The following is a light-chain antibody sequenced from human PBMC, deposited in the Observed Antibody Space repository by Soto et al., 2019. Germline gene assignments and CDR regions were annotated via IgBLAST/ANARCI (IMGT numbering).Light chain of an antibody. Sequence: QSALTQPPSASGSPGQSVTIPCTGTSSDIGIYNFVSWYQQHPGKAPKLMIYNVYSRPSGVSSRFSGSKSGNTASLTISWLQAEDEADYYCNSYTSASTYVFGTGTKLTVL. CDR3: NSYTSASTYV. J-gene: IGLJ1*01. V-gene: IGLV2-14*03. CDR1: SSDIGIYNF. CDR2: NVY.